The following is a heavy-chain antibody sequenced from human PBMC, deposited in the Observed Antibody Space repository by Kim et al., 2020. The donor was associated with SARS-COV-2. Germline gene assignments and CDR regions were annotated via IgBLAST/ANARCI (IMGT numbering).Heavy chain of an antibody. CDR2: ISSSGSTI. D-gene: IGHD7-27*01. CDR1: GFTFSDYY. CDR3: ARDGDKHYYYYYMDV. Sequence: GGSLRLSCAASGFTFSDYYMSWIRQAPGKGLEWVSYISSSGSTIYYADSVKGRFTISRDNAKNSLYLQMNSLRAEDTAVYYCARDGDKHYYYYYMDVWGKGTTVTVSS. J-gene: IGHJ6*03. V-gene: IGHV3-11*01.